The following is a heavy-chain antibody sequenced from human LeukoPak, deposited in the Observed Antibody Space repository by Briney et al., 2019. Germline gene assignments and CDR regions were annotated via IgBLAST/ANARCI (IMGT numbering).Heavy chain of an antibody. CDR2: INPNSGST. V-gene: IGHV1-2*02. J-gene: IGHJ5*02. CDR3: AREIVVVPAANSARWFDP. CDR1: GYTFTGYY. D-gene: IGHD2-2*01. Sequence: ASVKVSCKASGYTFTGYYMHLVRQAPGQGLEWMGWINPNSGSTNYAQKFQGRVTMTRDTSISTAYMELSRLRSDDTAVYYCAREIVVVPAANSARWFDPWGQGTLVTVSS.